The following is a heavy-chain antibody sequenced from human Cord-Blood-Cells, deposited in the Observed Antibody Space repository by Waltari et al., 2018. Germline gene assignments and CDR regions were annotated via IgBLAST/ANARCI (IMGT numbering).Heavy chain of an antibody. CDR3: ARDGGAAAASAEYFQH. J-gene: IGHJ1*01. CDR2: TTTNTGNP. D-gene: IGHD6-13*01. CDR1: GYTFTSYA. Sequence: QVQLVQSGSELKKPGASVKVSCKASGYTFTSYAMNWVRQAPGQGHEWMGWTTTNTGNPTYAQGFTGRFVFSLDTSVSTAYLQISSLKAEDTAVYYCARDGGAAAASAEYFQHWGQGTLVTVSS. V-gene: IGHV7-4-1*02.